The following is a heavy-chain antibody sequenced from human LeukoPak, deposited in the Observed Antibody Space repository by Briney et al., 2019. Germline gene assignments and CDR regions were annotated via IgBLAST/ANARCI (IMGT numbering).Heavy chain of an antibody. Sequence: GASVKVSCKASGYISTAYYMHWVRQAPGQGLEWMGWINPNSGVTHYAQKFQGRVTVTRDTSISTAYMELSSLRSDDTAVYYCAGGGKVGYWGQGTLVTVSS. D-gene: IGHD3-16*01. CDR2: INPNSGVT. CDR1: GYISTAYY. V-gene: IGHV1-2*02. CDR3: AGGGKVGY. J-gene: IGHJ4*02.